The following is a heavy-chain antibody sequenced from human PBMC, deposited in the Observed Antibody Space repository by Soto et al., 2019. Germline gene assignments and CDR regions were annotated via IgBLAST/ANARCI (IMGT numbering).Heavy chain of an antibody. J-gene: IGHJ6*02. V-gene: IGHV4-38-2*01. CDR2: IFHTGST. Sequence: SETLSLTCAVSGYSISSGHSWGWIRQPPGKGLEWIGSIFHTGSTYYNPSLKSRVTLSVDTSKNQFSLKLSSVTAADTAVYFCATLPRLDGMNVWGQGTTVTVSS. D-gene: IGHD6-25*01. CDR1: GYSISSGHS. CDR3: ATLPRLDGMNV.